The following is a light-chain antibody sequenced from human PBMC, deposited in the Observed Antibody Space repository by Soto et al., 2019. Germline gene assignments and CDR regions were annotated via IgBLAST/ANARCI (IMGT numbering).Light chain of an antibody. J-gene: IGKJ1*01. Sequence: DIQMTQSPSTLSGSVGDRVTITCRASQTISSWLAWYQQKPGKDPKLLIYKASTLKSGVPSRFSGSGSGTEFTLTISSLQPDDFATYYCQHCNSYSQAFGQGTKVELK. CDR1: QTISSW. V-gene: IGKV1-5*03. CDR2: KAS. CDR3: QHCNSYSQA.